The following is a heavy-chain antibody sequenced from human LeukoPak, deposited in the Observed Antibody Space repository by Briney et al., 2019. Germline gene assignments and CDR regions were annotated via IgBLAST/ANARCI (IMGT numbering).Heavy chain of an antibody. CDR1: GGSISTYY. CDR3: PKDSGGGAFDL. J-gene: IGHJ3*01. D-gene: IGHD1-26*01. V-gene: IGHV4-59*01. CDR2: IYYSGTT. Sequence: SETLSLTCTVSGGSISTYYWIWIRQPPGKGLEWIGYIYYSGTTNYNPSLTSRVTISVDTSKNQSSLRLRSVTAADTAVYYCPKDSGGGAFDLWGQGTMVTVSS.